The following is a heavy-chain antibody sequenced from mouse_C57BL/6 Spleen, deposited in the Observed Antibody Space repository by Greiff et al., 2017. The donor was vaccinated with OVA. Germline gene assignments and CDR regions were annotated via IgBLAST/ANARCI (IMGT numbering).Heavy chain of an antibody. CDR3: ARAYRY. D-gene: IGHD6-5*01. CDR2: IDPSDSYT. Sequence: QVQLQQPGAELVKPGASVKLSCKASGYTFTSYWMQWVKQRPGQGLEWIGEIDPSDSYTNYNQKFKGKATFTVDTSSSTAYMQLSSLTSEDSAVYYCARAYRYWGQGTSVTVSS. V-gene: IGHV1-50*01. J-gene: IGHJ4*01. CDR1: GYTFTSYW.